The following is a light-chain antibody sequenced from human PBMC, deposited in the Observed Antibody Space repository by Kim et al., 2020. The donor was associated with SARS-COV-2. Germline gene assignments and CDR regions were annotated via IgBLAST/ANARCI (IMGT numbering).Light chain of an antibody. J-gene: IGLJ1*01. CDR3: AAWDDSLNGYV. Sequence: ELTQPPSASGTHGQRVTISCSGGSSNIGSNYVYWYQHLPGTAPKLLIYRNNQRPSGVPDRFSGSKSATSASLAISGLRSEDEADYYCAAWDDSLNGYVFGSGTKVTVL. CDR2: RNN. V-gene: IGLV1-47*01. CDR1: SSNIGSNY.